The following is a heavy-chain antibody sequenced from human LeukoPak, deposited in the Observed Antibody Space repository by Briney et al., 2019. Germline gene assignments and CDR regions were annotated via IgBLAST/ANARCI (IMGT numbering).Heavy chain of an antibody. V-gene: IGHV4-34*01. CDR2: ISGVGST. D-gene: IGHD2-2*01. J-gene: IGHJ6*03. Sequence: SETLSLTCAVYGGSFSSYSWSWIRQSASKGLECIGEISGVGSTTYNPSLKSRVTISVDTSKNQFSLKLSSVTAADTAVYYCARVVYCSSTSCYYYYMDVWGKGTTVTVSS. CDR1: GGSFSSYS. CDR3: ARVVYCSSTSCYYYYMDV.